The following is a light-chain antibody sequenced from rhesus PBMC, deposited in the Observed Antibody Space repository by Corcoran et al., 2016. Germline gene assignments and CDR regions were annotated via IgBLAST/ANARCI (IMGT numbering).Light chain of an antibody. CDR1: QGISSW. Sequence: DIQMTQSPSSLSASVGDTVTITCRASQGISSWLAWYQQKPGKAPKLLIYKASSLQSGVPSRFSGSGSGTYFTLTISSLQSEDFATYFCQQYNSRPWTFGQGTKVEIK. CDR2: KAS. J-gene: IGKJ1*01. CDR3: QQYNSRPWT. V-gene: IGKV1-22*01.